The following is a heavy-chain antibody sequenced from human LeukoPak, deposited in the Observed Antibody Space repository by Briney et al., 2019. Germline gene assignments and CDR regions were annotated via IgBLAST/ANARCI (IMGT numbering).Heavy chain of an antibody. D-gene: IGHD1-26*01. Sequence: ASVKVSCKASGYTFTGYYMHWVRQAPGQGLEWMGWINPNSGGTNYAQKFQGRVTMTRDTSISTAYMELSRLRSDDTAVYYCARAWAGATTYNHWGQGTLVTVSS. J-gene: IGHJ5*02. CDR3: ARAWAGATTYNH. CDR2: INPNSGGT. V-gene: IGHV1-2*02. CDR1: GYTFTGYY.